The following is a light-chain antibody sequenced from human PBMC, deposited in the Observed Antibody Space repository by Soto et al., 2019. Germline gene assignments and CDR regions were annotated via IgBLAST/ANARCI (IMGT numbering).Light chain of an antibody. CDR2: GAS. V-gene: IGKV3-15*01. CDR3: RQSSNWPRT. CDR1: QFVSNS. Sequence: EIVLTQSPATLSSFPGDRVTLSCRASQFVSNSLAWYQQRPGQPPRLLIYGASTRAAGISERFSGSGSGTEFTLTISSLRSEDFAVYYCRQSSNWPRTFGQGTKVDIK. J-gene: IGKJ1*01.